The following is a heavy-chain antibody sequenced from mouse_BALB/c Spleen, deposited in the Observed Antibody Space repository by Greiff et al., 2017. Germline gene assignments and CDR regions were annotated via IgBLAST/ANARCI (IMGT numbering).Heavy chain of an antibody. CDR1: GFSLTSYG. Sequence: VKLMESGPGLVAPSQSLSITCTVSGFSLTSYGVHWVRQPPGKGLEWLGVIWAGGSTNYNSALMSRLSISKDNSKSQVFLKMNSLQTDDTAMYYCARDNWDEYYFDYWGQGTTLTVSS. D-gene: IGHD4-1*01. V-gene: IGHV2-9*02. J-gene: IGHJ2*01. CDR2: IWAGGST. CDR3: ARDNWDEYYFDY.